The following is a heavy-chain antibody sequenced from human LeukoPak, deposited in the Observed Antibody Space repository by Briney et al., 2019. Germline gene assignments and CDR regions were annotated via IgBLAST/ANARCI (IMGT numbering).Heavy chain of an antibody. D-gene: IGHD3-22*01. CDR2: IHYSEKT. J-gene: IGHJ2*01. V-gene: IGHV4-61*01. CDR3: ARDSGFYDSTGFYYAWYFDL. Sequence: SETLSLTCTVSGGSISSSSHYWSWIRQSPEKGLEWIGYIHYSEKTDYNPSLKSRATISIDTSRNLFSLKLNSVTAADTAVYCCARDSGFYDSTGFYYAWYFDLWGRGTPVTVSS. CDR1: GGSISSSSHY.